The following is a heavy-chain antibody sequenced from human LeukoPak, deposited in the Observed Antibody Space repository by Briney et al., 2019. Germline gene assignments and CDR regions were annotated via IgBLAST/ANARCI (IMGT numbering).Heavy chain of an antibody. J-gene: IGHJ3*02. CDR2: ISWNSGSI. V-gene: IGHV3-9*03. Sequence: GRSLRLSCAASGFTFDDYAMHWVRQAPGKGLEWVSGISWNSGSIGYADSVKGRFTISRDNAKNSLYLQMNSLRAEDIALYYCAKDTMIVVAAGGAFDIWGQGTMVTVSS. CDR1: GFTFDDYA. D-gene: IGHD3-22*01. CDR3: AKDTMIVVAAGGAFDI.